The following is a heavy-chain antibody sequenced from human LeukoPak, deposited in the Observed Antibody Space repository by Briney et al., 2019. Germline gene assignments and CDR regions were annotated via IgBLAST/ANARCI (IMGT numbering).Heavy chain of an antibody. CDR1: GFTFSSSA. V-gene: IGHV3-23*01. D-gene: IGHD1-26*01. CDR2: ITGSGGRT. J-gene: IGHJ2*01. CDR3: AKDRTVGASYWYFDL. Sequence: GGSLRLSCAASGFTFSSSAMNWVRQAPGKGLEWVSGITGSGGRTYYEDSVKGRFTISRDNSKNTLFLHMNTLRAEDTAIYYCAKDRTVGASYWYFDLWGRGTLVTVSS.